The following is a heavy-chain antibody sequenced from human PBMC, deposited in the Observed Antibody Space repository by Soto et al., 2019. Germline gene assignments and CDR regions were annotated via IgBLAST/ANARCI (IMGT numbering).Heavy chain of an antibody. Sequence: EVHLVESGGGLVQPGGSLTLSCAASGFTFGDSAIHWVRQASGKGLEWVCRIRAKPNNYATSYGDSVKGRFTISRDDSKNTAYMHMTSLKPEDRAVYVCTADLEYCSGGTCYYFYYYMDVWGKGTTVTVSS. CDR2: IRAKPNNYAT. V-gene: IGHV3-73*01. D-gene: IGHD2-15*01. J-gene: IGHJ6*03. CDR3: TADLEYCSGGTCYYFYYYMDV. CDR1: GFTFGDSA.